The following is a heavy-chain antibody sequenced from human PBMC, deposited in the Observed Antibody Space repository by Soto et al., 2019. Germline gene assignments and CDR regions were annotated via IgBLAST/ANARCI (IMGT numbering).Heavy chain of an antibody. V-gene: IGHV3-23*01. Sequence: GGSLRLSCAASGFTFRSYAMSWVRQAPGKGLEWVSAISGSGGSTYYADSVKGRFTISRDNSKNTLYLQMNSLRAEDTAVYYCAKYDYYDSSGYYWGQGTLVTVSS. J-gene: IGHJ4*02. CDR1: GFTFRSYA. CDR3: AKYDYYDSSGYY. CDR2: ISGSGGST. D-gene: IGHD3-22*01.